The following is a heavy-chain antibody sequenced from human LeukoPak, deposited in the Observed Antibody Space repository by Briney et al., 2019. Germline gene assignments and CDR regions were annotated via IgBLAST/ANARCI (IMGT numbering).Heavy chain of an antibody. CDR2: INPSGGST. CDR3: ARVGSSGYYEFGP. V-gene: IGHV1-46*01. Sequence: ASVKVSCTASGYTFTSYYMHWVRHAPGQGLEWMGIINPSGGSTSYAQKFQGRVTMTRDTSTSTVYMELSSLRSEDTAVYYCARVGSSGYYEFGPWGQGTLVTVSS. J-gene: IGHJ5*02. D-gene: IGHD3-22*01. CDR1: GYTFTSYY.